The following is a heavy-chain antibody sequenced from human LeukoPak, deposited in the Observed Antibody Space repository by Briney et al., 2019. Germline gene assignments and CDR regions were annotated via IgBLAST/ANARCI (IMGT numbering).Heavy chain of an antibody. Sequence: GGSLRLSCAASGFIFSSYTMNWVRQAPGKGLEWVAHINPDGRDTYYVDSVKGRFTISRDNAKNSLYLQMNSLRAEDTAVYYCTRDRQGPRLYEMDIWGQGTTVTVSS. CDR3: TRDRQGPRLYEMDI. V-gene: IGHV3-7*01. CDR1: GFIFSSYT. J-gene: IGHJ6*02. CDR2: INPDGRDT. D-gene: IGHD2-8*01.